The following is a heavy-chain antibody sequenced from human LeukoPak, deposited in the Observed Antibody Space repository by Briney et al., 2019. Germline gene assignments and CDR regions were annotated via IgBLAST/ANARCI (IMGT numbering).Heavy chain of an antibody. CDR3: ARYNAGTFSFDY. CDR2: IYYSGST. J-gene: IGHJ4*02. D-gene: IGHD2/OR15-2a*01. V-gene: IGHV4-39*07. Sequence: PSETLSLTCTVSGYSISSSSYYWGWIRQPPGKGLEWIGSIYYSGSTYYNPSLKSRVTISVDTSKNQFSLKLSSVTAEDTAVFYCARYNAGTFSFDYWGQGTLVTVSS. CDR1: GYSISSSSYY.